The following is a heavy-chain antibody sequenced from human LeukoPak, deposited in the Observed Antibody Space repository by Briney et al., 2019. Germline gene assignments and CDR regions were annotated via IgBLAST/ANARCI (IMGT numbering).Heavy chain of an antibody. Sequence: GGSLRLSCAASGFTFSAYWMHWVRQGPGKGLVWVSRINSDGSSTSYADSVKGRFTISRDSAKNTVYLQMNSLRAEDTAVYYCARWGQGVLDYWGQGILVTVSS. J-gene: IGHJ4*02. D-gene: IGHD3-10*01. CDR1: GFTFSAYW. CDR3: ARWGQGVLDY. V-gene: IGHV3-74*01. CDR2: INSDGSST.